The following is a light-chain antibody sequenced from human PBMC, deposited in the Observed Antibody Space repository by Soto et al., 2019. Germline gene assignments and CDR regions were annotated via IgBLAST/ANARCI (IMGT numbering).Light chain of an antibody. CDR1: QSVSSY. Sequence: EIVLTQSPATLSLSPGERATLSCRASQSVSSYLAWYQQKPGQAPRLLIYDASNRATGIPARFSGSGSGTDFTLTISNLQPDDFATYYCQQYNDYSTFGQGTKVDIK. CDR2: DAS. CDR3: QQYNDYST. J-gene: IGKJ1*01. V-gene: IGKV3-11*01.